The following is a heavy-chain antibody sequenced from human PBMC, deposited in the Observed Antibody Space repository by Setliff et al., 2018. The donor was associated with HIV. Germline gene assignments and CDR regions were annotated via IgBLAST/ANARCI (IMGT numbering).Heavy chain of an antibody. Sequence: ASVKVSCKASGGTFSRDAISWVRQAPGQGLEWMGGIISMFGTANYAQKFQGRVTITADESTNTAYMELSSLRSEDTAVYYCARDREAEGGAFDIWGQGTMVTVSS. CDR2: IISMFGTA. CDR1: GGTFSRDA. D-gene: IGHD3-10*01. V-gene: IGHV1-69*13. J-gene: IGHJ3*02. CDR3: ARDREAEGGAFDI.